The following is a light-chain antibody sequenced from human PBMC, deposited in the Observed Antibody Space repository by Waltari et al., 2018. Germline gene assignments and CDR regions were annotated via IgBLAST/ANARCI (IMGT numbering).Light chain of an antibody. Sequence: QSALSQPASVSGSPGQSITISCRGTNTDVGGSNFVSWYQQYPDKAPKVIIYDTDRPSGVSHRFSGSKFGNTASLTISGLQAEDEADYYCCSYTRSSTYVLGTGTKVTVL. CDR3: CSYTRSSTYV. V-gene: IGLV2-14*03. CDR1: NTDVGGSNF. J-gene: IGLJ1*01. CDR2: DT.